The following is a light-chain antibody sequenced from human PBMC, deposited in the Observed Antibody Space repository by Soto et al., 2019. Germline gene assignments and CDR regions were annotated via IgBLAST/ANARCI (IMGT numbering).Light chain of an antibody. J-gene: IGKJ1*01. V-gene: IGKV1-5*03. Sequence: DIQMTQSPSTLSGSVGDRVTITCRASQTISSWLAWYQQKPGKAPKRLIYKASTLKSGVPSRFSGSGSGTEFTLTISSLQPDDFATYYCQHYNSYSEAFGQGTKVEL. CDR2: KAS. CDR1: QTISSW. CDR3: QHYNSYSEA.